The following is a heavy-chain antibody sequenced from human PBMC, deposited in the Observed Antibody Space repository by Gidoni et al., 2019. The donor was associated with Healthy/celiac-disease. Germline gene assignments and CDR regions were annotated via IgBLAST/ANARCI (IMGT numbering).Heavy chain of an antibody. Sequence: EVQLVESGGGLVQPGRSLRLSCAASGFTFDDYAMHWVRQAPGKGLEWVSGISWNSGSIGYADSVKGRFTISRDNAKNSLYLQMNSLRAEDTALYYCAKDIILDYSGSYFDYWGQGTLVTVSS. CDR3: AKDIILDYSGSYFDY. D-gene: IGHD1-26*01. CDR1: GFTFDDYA. CDR2: ISWNSGSI. J-gene: IGHJ4*02. V-gene: IGHV3-9*01.